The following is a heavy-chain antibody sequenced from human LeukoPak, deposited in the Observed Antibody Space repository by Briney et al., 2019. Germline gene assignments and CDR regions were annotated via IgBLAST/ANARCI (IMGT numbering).Heavy chain of an antibody. J-gene: IGHJ4*02. Sequence: GGSLRLSCAASGFTFSSYGMSWVRHAPGKGPQWVSAITGSGGTTYYADSVKGRFTISRDNSKNTLYLQMNSLRAEDTAVYYCAKIQGYFDYWGQGNLVTVSS. V-gene: IGHV3-23*01. CDR2: ITGSGGTT. CDR1: GFTFSSYG. CDR3: AKIQGYFDY.